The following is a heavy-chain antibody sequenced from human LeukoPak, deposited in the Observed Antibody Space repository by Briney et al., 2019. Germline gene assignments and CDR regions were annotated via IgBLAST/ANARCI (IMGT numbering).Heavy chain of an antibody. D-gene: IGHD2-15*01. J-gene: IGHJ4*02. CDR2: IKKDGSEK. CDR3: ARDVRGGYFDY. CDR1: GFTFSNYW. Sequence: GGSLRLSCAASGFTFSNYWMSWVRHAPGKGLEWVANIKKDGSEKYYEDSVKGRFTISKDNAKNSVYLQMNSLRVEDTAVYYCARDVRGGYFDYWGQGALVTVSS. V-gene: IGHV3-7*01.